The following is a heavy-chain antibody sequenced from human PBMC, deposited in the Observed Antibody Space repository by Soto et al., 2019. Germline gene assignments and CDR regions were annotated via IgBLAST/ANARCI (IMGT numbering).Heavy chain of an antibody. CDR2: IIPIFGTA. CDR1: GGTFSSYS. D-gene: IGHD2-2*01. CDR3: ARVVPAAIGMDY. Sequence: SVKVSCEASGGTFSSYSISWVREAPGQGLEWMGGIIPIFGTANYAQKFQGRVTITADKSTSTAYMELSSLRSEDTAVYYCARVVPAAIGMDYWGQGTLVTVSS. J-gene: IGHJ4*02. V-gene: IGHV1-69*06.